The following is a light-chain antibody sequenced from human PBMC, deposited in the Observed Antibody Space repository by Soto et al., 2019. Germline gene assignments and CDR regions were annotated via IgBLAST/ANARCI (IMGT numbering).Light chain of an antibody. J-gene: IGKJ1*01. Sequence: EIVLTQSPGTLSLSPGERATLSCRASQSVSNNYLAWYQHKPGQPPRLLIYGPSSRAAGIPDRFSGSGSGTDFPLTISRLEPEDFAVYYCQQYGTPPRTFGQGTKVEIK. CDR2: GPS. CDR1: QSVSNNY. V-gene: IGKV3-20*01. CDR3: QQYGTPPRT.